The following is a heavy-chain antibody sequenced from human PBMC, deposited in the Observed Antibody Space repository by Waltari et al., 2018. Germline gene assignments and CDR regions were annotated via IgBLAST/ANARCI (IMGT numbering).Heavy chain of an antibody. D-gene: IGHD3-3*01. Sequence: QVQLQQWGAGLLKPSETLSLTCAVYGGSFSGYYGGWIRRCPGKGLEWIGEINHGGSTNHNPSLKSRVTISVDTSKNQFSLKLTSVTAADTAVYYCVRRGGRSAYRLLSPYYYYYGMDVWGQGTTVTVSS. CDR1: GGSFSGYY. J-gene: IGHJ6*02. V-gene: IGHV4-34*01. CDR3: VRRGGRSAYRLLSPYYYYYGMDV. CDR2: INHGGST.